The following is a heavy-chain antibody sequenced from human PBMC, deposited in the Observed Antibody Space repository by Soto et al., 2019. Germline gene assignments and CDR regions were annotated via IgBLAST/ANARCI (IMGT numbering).Heavy chain of an antibody. CDR1: GYTFTSYD. CDR3: ARGLIEAARLVYYYYYMDV. CDR2: MNPNSGNT. D-gene: IGHD6-6*01. Sequence: ASVKVSCKASGYTFTSYDINWVRQATGQGLEWMGWMNPNSGNTGYAQKFQGRVTMTRNTSISTAYMELSSLRSEDTAVYYCARGLIEAARLVYYYYYMDVWGKGTTVTVSS. V-gene: IGHV1-8*01. J-gene: IGHJ6*03.